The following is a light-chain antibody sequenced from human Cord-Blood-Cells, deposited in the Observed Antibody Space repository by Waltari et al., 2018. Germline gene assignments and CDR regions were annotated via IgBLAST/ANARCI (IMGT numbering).Light chain of an antibody. Sequence: EIVLTQSPGTLSLSPGERATLSCRASPSVSSSYLAWYQQKPGQAPRLLIYGASSRATGIPDRFRGSGSVTDFTLTISRLEPEDFAVYYCQQYGSSPYTFGQGTKLEIK. J-gene: IGKJ2*01. CDR1: PSVSSSY. CDR3: QQYGSSPYT. V-gene: IGKV3-20*01. CDR2: GAS.